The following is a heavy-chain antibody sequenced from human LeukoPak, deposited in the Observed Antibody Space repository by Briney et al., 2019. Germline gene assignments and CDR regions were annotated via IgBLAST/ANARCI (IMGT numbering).Heavy chain of an antibody. CDR3: AKGRRSSSWYVLYFQH. J-gene: IGHJ1*01. Sequence: GGSLRLSCAASGFTFSSYAMSWVRQAPGKGLEWVSAISGSGGSTYYADSAKGRFTISRDNSKNTLYLQMNSLRAEDTAVYYCAKGRRSSSWYVLYFQHWGQGTLVTVSS. V-gene: IGHV3-23*01. D-gene: IGHD6-13*01. CDR1: GFTFSSYA. CDR2: ISGSGGST.